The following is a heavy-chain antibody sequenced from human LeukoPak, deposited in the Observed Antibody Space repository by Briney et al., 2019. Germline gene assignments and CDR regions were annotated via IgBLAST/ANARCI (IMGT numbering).Heavy chain of an antibody. Sequence: AASVKVSCKASGFTFTSYDINWVRQATGQGLEWMGWMNPNSGNTGYAQKFQGRVTMTRNTSISTAYMELSSLRSEDTAVYYCARGGITMVRGVIEFDYWGQGTLVTVSS. CDR2: MNPNSGNT. V-gene: IGHV1-8*01. D-gene: IGHD3-10*01. CDR3: ARGGITMVRGVIEFDY. CDR1: GFTFTSYD. J-gene: IGHJ4*02.